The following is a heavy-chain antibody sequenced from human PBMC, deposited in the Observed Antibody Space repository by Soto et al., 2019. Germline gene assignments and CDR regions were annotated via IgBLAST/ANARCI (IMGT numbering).Heavy chain of an antibody. J-gene: IGHJ4*02. CDR2: IIPMFGTT. CDR3: AIGIGLRYFDWPFEY. CDR1: GGTFTNYT. D-gene: IGHD3-9*01. Sequence: QVQLVQSGAEVKKPGSSVKVSCKASGGTFTNYTISWVRQAPGQGLEWMGGIIPMFGTTNHAQKFQGRVTINANKSTTTAHMELSSLRSEDTAVYYFAIGIGLRYFDWPFEYWGQGTLVTVSS. V-gene: IGHV1-69*06.